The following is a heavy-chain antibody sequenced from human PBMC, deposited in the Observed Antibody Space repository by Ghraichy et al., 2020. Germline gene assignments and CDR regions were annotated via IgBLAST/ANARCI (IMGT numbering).Heavy chain of an antibody. CDR2: INHSGST. D-gene: IGHD2-2*01. V-gene: IGHV4-34*01. CDR1: GGSFSGYY. CDR3: ARGRIVVAGSAGMDV. Sequence: SETLSLTCAVYGGSFSGYYWSWIRQPPGKGLEWIGEINHSGSTNYNPSLKSRVTISVDTSKNQFSLKLSSVTAADTAVYYCARGRIVVAGSAGMDVWGQGTTVTVSS. J-gene: IGHJ6*02.